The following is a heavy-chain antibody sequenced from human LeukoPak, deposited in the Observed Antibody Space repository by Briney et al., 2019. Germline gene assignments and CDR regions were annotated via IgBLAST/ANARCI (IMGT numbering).Heavy chain of an antibody. CDR3: ARVIPRDDYGDYVSGAFDI. CDR1: GFTFSSYE. V-gene: IGHV3-48*03. Sequence: GGSLRPSCAASGFTFSSYEMNWVRQAPGKGLEWVSYISSSGSTIYYADSVKGRFTISRDNAKNSLYLQMNSLRAEDTAVYYCARVIPRDDYGDYVSGAFDIWGQGTMVTVSS. D-gene: IGHD4-17*01. J-gene: IGHJ3*02. CDR2: ISSSGSTI.